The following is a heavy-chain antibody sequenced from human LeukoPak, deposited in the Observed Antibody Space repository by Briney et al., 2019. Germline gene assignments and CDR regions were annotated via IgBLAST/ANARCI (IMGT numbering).Heavy chain of an antibody. CDR3: ARGWLGSSSEGFGY. D-gene: IGHD6-6*01. CDR2: ISSSSSYI. Sequence: PGGSLRLSCAASGFTFSSYSMNWVRQAPGKGLEWVSSISSSSSYIYYADSVKGRFTISRDNAKNSLYLQMNSLRAEDTAVYYCARGWLGSSSEGFGYWGQGTLVTVSS. V-gene: IGHV3-21*06. J-gene: IGHJ4*02. CDR1: GFTFSSYS.